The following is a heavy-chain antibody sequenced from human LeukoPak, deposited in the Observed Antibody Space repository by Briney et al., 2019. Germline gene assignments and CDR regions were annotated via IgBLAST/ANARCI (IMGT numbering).Heavy chain of an antibody. V-gene: IGHV4-39*07. CDR1: GDSITSSNYY. J-gene: IGHJ5*02. Sequence: SETLSLTCTVSGDSITSSNYYWGWIRQPPGKGLEWIGSIYYSGATYYNPSLQNRFTISLCTAKNQFSLNLNSVTAADTAVYYCARSGGYCGSATCHTTWFAPWGQGTLVTVSS. D-gene: IGHD2-15*01. CDR3: ARSGGYCGSATCHTTWFAP. CDR2: IYYSGAT.